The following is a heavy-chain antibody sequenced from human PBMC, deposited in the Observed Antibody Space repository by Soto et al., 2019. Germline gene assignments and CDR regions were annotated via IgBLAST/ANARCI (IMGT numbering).Heavy chain of an antibody. Sequence: GGSLRLSCAASGFTFSSYAMGWVRQGPGKGLEWVAVVSIGGSTHYADSVRGRFTISRDNSKNTLSLQMNSLTAEDTAVYFCAKCSGAGGNFDYWGQGALVTVSS. CDR2: VSIGGST. CDR3: AKCSGAGGNFDY. D-gene: IGHD2-15*01. V-gene: IGHV3-23*01. J-gene: IGHJ4*02. CDR1: GFTFSSYA.